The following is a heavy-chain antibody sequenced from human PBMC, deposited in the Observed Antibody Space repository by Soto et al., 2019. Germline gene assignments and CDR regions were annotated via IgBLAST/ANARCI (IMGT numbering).Heavy chain of an antibody. J-gene: IGHJ3*02. CDR2: INSDGSST. CDR1: GFTFSSYW. CDR3: ARVRGKGGRTDAFDI. Sequence: EVQLVESGGGLVQPRGSLRLSCAASGFTFSSYWMQWVRQAPGKGLVWVSRINSDGSSTSYADSVKGRFTISRDNAKNTLYLQMISLRAEDTAVYYCARVRGKGGRTDAFDIWGQGTMVTVSS. D-gene: IGHD3-16*01. V-gene: IGHV3-74*01.